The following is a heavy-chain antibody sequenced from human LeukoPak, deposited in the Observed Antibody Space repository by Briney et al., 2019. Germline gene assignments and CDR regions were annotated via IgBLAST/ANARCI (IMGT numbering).Heavy chain of an antibody. CDR1: GFTFSDYD. D-gene: IGHD6-25*01. CDR3: ARAFPPLRTSAAGDF. J-gene: IGHJ4*02. Sequence: GGSLRLSCTASGFTFSDYDMNWVRLAPGKGLEWVSSISGRSSHMYYTDSAKGRFTISGDNAKNSLYLQMNSLRAEDTAVYYCARAFPPLRTSAAGDFWGQGTLVTVSA. V-gene: IGHV3-21*06. CDR2: ISGRSSHM.